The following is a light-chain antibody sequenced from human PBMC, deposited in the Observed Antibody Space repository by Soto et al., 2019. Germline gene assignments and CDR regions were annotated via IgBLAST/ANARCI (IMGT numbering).Light chain of an antibody. CDR3: QQLNYFPLT. J-gene: IGKJ2*01. CDR1: QGISDY. CDR2: AAS. V-gene: IGKV1-9*01. Sequence: IQLTQSPSSLSASVGDRVTITSRASQGISDYLAWYQQRPGKAPKLLISAASTLQSGVPSRFSGGGSGTDFTLTISSLQPEDFATYYCQQLNYFPLTFGQGTRLEIK.